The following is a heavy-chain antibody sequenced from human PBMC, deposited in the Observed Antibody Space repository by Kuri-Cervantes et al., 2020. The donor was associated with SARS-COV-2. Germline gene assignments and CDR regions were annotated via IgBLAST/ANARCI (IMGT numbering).Heavy chain of an antibody. J-gene: IGHJ4*02. Sequence: GSLRLSCTASGGSISSYYWSWIRQPPGKGLEWIGYIYYSGSTNYNPSLKRRVTISVDTSKNQFSLKLSSVTAADTAVYYCARGGYSSGWYAVDWGQGTLVTVSS. CDR2: IYYSGST. V-gene: IGHV4-59*01. CDR3: ARGGYSSGWYAVD. CDR1: GGSISSYY. D-gene: IGHD6-19*01.